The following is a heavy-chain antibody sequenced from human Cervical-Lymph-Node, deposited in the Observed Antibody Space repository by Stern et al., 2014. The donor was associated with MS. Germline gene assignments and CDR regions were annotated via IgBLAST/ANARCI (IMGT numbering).Heavy chain of an antibody. D-gene: IGHD2-15*01. V-gene: IGHV1-69*01. CDR3: ARDRKDAHTYAFDN. Sequence: AQLVQSGAEVMRPGSSVKVSCKASGCIFSGLAINWVRQAPGQGLEWVGGIIPDIGTANYAPEFQDSTTISANATTRTVYMELSNLSSEDTAVYFCARDRKDAHTYAFDNWGQGTLVTVSS. J-gene: IGHJ3*02. CDR1: GCIFSGLA. CDR2: IIPDIGTA.